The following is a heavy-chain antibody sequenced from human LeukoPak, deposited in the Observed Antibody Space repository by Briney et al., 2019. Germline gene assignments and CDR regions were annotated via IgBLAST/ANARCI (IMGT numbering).Heavy chain of an antibody. J-gene: IGHJ4*02. CDR2: IIPIFGTA. CDR3: ARDQMVVDLAARPDPFDY. CDR1: GGTFSSYA. D-gene: IGHD6-6*01. V-gene: IGHV1-69*05. Sequence: GSSVKVSCKASGGTFSSYAISWVRQAPGQGLEWMGRIIPIFGTANYAQKFQGRVTITTDESTSTAYMELSSLRSEDTAVYYCARDQMVVDLAARPDPFDYWGQGTLVTVSS.